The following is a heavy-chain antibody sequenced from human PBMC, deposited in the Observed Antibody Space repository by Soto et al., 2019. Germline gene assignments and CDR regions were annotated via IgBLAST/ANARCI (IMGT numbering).Heavy chain of an antibody. V-gene: IGHV4-28*01. CDR2: IYYSGST. Sequence: PSETLSLTCAVSGYSISSSNWWGWIRQPPGKGLEWIGYIYYSGSTYYNPSLKSRVTMSVDTSKNQFSLKLSSVTAVDTAVYYCARMTGGGNSNSAITHNWFASWGQGSLVTVSS. D-gene: IGHD1-7*01. CDR1: GYSISSSNW. CDR3: ARMTGGGNSNSAITHNWFAS. J-gene: IGHJ5*01.